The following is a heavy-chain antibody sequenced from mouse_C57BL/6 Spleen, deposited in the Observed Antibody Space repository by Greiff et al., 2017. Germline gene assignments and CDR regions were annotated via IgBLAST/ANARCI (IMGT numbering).Heavy chain of an antibody. J-gene: IGHJ2*01. CDR1: GYTFTDYY. V-gene: IGHV1-26*01. Sequence: EVQLQQSGPELVKPGASVKISCKASGYTFTDYYMNWVKQSHGKSLEWIGDINPNNGGTSYNQKFKGKATLTVDKSSSTAYMELRSLTSEDSAVYYCASGEYGSSYNFDYWGQGTTLTVSS. D-gene: IGHD1-1*01. CDR3: ASGEYGSSYNFDY. CDR2: INPNNGGT.